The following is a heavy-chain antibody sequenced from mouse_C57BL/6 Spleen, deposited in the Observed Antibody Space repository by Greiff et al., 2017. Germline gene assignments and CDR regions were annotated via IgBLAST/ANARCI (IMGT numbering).Heavy chain of an antibody. CDR1: GYSITSGYY. Sequence: EVKLMESGPGLVKPSQSLSLTCSVTGYSITSGYYWNWIRQFPGNKLEWMGYISYDGSNNYNPSLKNRISITRDTSKNQFFLKLNSVTTEDTATYCCAHIYYGNYPYAMDYWGQGTSVTVSS. CDR3: AHIYYGNYPYAMDY. J-gene: IGHJ4*01. CDR2: ISYDGSN. V-gene: IGHV3-6*01. D-gene: IGHD2-1*01.